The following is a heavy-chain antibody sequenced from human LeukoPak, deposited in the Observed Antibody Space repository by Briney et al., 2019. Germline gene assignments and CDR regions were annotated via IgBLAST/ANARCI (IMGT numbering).Heavy chain of an antibody. CDR1: GGSISDYY. CDR2: INHNGST. D-gene: IGHD2-15*01. Sequence: KPSETLSLTCTVSGGSISDYYWDWSWIRQPPGKGLEWIGEINHNGSTNYNPSLKSRVTISEDTSKNQFSLKLSSVTAADTAVYYCARGPSVVDRTGNDYWGQGTLVSVSS. J-gene: IGHJ4*02. CDR3: ARGPSVVDRTGNDY. V-gene: IGHV4-34*01.